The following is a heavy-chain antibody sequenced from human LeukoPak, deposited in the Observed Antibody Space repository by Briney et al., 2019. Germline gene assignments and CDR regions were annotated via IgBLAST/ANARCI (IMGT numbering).Heavy chain of an antibody. CDR1: GYSFTSYW. V-gene: IGHV5-51*01. CDR3: ARVVVVAGGAFDI. CDR2: IYPGDSDT. J-gene: IGHJ3*02. D-gene: IGHD2-15*01. Sequence: GESLKISCKGSGYSFTSYWIGWVRQMPGKGLEWMGIIYPGDSDTRYSPSFQGQVTISADKSNSTAYLQWSSLKASDTAMYYCARVVVVAGGAFDIWGQGTMVTVSS.